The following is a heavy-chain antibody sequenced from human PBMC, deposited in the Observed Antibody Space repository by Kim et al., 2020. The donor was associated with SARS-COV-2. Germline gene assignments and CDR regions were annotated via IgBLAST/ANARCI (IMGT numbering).Heavy chain of an antibody. CDR1: GGSVSGYY. J-gene: IGHJ3*02. Sequence: SETLSLMCTVSGGSVSGYYWTWIRQPPGKGLEWIGAIASSGTIDYKPSLASRVTMSLDTSKNQFSLMLSYVTAADTALYYCARGYELDIWGQGTMVSVSS. CDR3: ARGYELDI. V-gene: IGHV4-59*02. D-gene: IGHD3-16*01. CDR2: IASSGTI.